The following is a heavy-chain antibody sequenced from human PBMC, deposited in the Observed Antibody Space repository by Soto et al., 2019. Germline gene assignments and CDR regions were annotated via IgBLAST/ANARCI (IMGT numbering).Heavy chain of an antibody. CDR3: ARDVRPQYGVRYFDY. V-gene: IGHV3-53*04. J-gene: IGHJ4*02. D-gene: IGHD4-17*01. CDR2: IYSGGST. CDR1: GFTVSSNY. Sequence: EVQLVESGGGLVQPGGSLRLSCAASGFTVSSNYMSWVRQSPGKGLEWVSVIYSGGSTYYADSVKGRFTISRHNSKKTLYLQMNSLRAEETGVYDCARDVRPQYGVRYFDYWGQGTLATVSS.